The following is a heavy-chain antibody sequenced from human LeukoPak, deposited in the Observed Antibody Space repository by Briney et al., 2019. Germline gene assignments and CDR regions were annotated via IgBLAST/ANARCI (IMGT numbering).Heavy chain of an antibody. V-gene: IGHV3-7*01. J-gene: IGHJ4*02. CDR2: IRQDGSEK. D-gene: IGHD2-15*01. Sequence: PGGSLTLSCAASGFIFANCWMRWVRQAPGGGLVGVVNIRQDGSEKFYVDSVKGRFTISRDNDKSSLYLLMNSLRGEDTAVYFCARVGGSWELILWGQGALVTVS. CDR3: ARVGGSWELIL. CDR1: GFIFANCW.